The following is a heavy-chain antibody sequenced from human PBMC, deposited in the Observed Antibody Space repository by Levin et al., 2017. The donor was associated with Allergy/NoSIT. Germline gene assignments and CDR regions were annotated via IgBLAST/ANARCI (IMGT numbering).Heavy chain of an antibody. CDR3: ARVRGYDLYYFDY. J-gene: IGHJ4*02. D-gene: IGHD5-12*01. Sequence: PGGSLRLSCAASGFTFSDYYMSWIRQAPGKGLEWVSYISSSSSYTNYADSVKGRFTISRDNAKNSLYLQMNSLRAEDTAVYYCARVRGYDLYYFDYWGQGTLVTVSS. CDR2: ISSSSSYT. V-gene: IGHV3-11*06. CDR1: GFTFSDYY.